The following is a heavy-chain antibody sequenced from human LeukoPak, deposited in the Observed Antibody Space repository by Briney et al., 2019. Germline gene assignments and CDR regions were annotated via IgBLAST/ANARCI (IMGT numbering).Heavy chain of an antibody. CDR3: ARTGYYDFWSGYRTIPNYYYYMDV. CDR2: INHSGST. J-gene: IGHJ6*03. D-gene: IGHD3-3*01. V-gene: IGHV4-34*01. CDR1: GGSFSGYY. Sequence: PSETLSLTCAVYGGSFSGYYWSWIRQPPGKRLEWIGEINHSGSTNYNPSLKSRVTISVDTSKNQFSLKLSSVTAADTSVYYCARTGYYDFWSGYRTIPNYYYYMDVWGKGTTVTVSS.